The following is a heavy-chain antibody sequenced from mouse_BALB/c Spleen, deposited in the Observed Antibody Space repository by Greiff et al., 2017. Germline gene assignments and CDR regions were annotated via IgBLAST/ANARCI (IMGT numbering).Heavy chain of an antibody. J-gene: IGHJ3*01. CDR3: NAVWLRRGFAY. CDR2: IDPENGDT. D-gene: IGHD2-2*01. CDR1: GFNIKDYY. Sequence: VQLQQSGAELVRSGASVKLSCTASGFNIKDYYMHWVKQRPEQGLEWIGWIDPENGDTDYAPKFQGKATMTADTSSNTAYLQLSSLTSEDTAVYYCNAVWLRRGFAYWGQGTLVTVSA. V-gene: IGHV14-4*02.